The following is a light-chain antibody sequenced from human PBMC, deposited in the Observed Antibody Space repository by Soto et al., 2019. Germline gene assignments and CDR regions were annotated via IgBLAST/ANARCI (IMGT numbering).Light chain of an antibody. CDR2: DVS. V-gene: IGLV2-11*01. Sequence: QSALNQPRSVSGSPGQSVTISCTGTSSDVGGYNYVSWYQQHPGNAPKLMIYDVSKRPSGVPDRFSGSKSANTASLTISGLQAEDEADYYCCSYAGTYTLVFGGGNKLTVL. J-gene: IGLJ2*01. CDR1: SSDVGGYNY. CDR3: CSYAGTYTLV.